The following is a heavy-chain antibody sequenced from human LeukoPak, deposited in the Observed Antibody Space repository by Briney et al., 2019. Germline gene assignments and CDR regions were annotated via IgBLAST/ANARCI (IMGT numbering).Heavy chain of an antibody. J-gene: IGHJ4*02. CDR1: GGTFSSYA. D-gene: IGHD4-11*01. V-gene: IGHV1-69*06. CDR2: IIPIFGTA. Sequence: GSSVKVSCKASGGTFSSYAISWVRQAPGQGLERMGGIIPIFGTANYAQKFQGRVTITADKSTSTAYMELSSLRSEDTAVYYCARSVSVTVTKGGFDYWGQGTLVTVSS. CDR3: ARSVSVTVTKGGFDY.